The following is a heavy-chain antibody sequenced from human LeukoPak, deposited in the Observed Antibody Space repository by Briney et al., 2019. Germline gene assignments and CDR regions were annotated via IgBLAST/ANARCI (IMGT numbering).Heavy chain of an antibody. V-gene: IGHV3-30*18. CDR3: AKASSQLLSNWFHP. CDR2: ISYDGSNK. D-gene: IGHD2-2*01. Sequence: GGSLRLSCAASGFTFSSYGMHWVRQAPGKGLEWVAVISYDGSNKYYADYVKGRFTIPRDNSKNTLYLQMNSLRAEDTAVYYCAKASSQLLSNWFHPWGQGPLVTVSS. J-gene: IGHJ5*02. CDR1: GFTFSSYG.